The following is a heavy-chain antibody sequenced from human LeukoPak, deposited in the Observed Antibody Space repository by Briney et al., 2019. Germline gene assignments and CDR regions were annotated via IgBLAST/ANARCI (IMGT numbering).Heavy chain of an antibody. D-gene: IGHD2-15*01. CDR3: TTRLQHHFDY. CDR1: GFXFSSYA. Sequence: GGSLRLSCAASGFXFSSYAMSWVREAPGKGLEWVSAISGSGGSTYYADSVKGRFTISRDDSQNTVYLQMDSLRAEDTAVYYCTTRLQHHFDYWGQGTQVTVSS. CDR2: ISGSGGST. V-gene: IGHV3-23*01. J-gene: IGHJ4*02.